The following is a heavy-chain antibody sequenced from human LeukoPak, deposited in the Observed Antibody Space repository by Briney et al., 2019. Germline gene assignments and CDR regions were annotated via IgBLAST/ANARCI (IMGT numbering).Heavy chain of an antibody. D-gene: IGHD2-15*01. CDR1: GYTFTSYG. J-gene: IGHJ3*02. CDR2: ISAYNGNT. V-gene: IGHV1-18*01. CDR3: VGYCSGGSCQDAFDI. Sequence: ASVKVSCKASGYTFTSYGISWVRQAPGQGLEWMGWISAYNGNTNYAQKLQGRVTMTTDTSTSTAYMELRSLRSDDTAVYYCVGYCSGGSCQDAFDIWGQGTMVTVSS.